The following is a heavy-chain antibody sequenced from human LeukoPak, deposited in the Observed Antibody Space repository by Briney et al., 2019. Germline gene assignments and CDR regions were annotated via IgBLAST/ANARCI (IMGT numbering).Heavy chain of an antibody. Sequence: PGRSLRLSCAASGFTFDDYAMHWVRQAPGKGLEWVSGISWNSGSIGYADSVKGRFTISRDNAKNSLYLQMNSLRAEDTALYYCAKDMLGGRDGYNFELDYWGQGTLVTVSS. D-gene: IGHD5-12*01. V-gene: IGHV3-9*01. CDR1: GFTFDDYA. CDR2: ISWNSGSI. J-gene: IGHJ4*02. CDR3: AKDMLGGRDGYNFELDY.